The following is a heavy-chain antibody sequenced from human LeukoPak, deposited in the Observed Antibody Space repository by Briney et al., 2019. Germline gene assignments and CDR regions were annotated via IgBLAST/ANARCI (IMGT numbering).Heavy chain of an antibody. J-gene: IGHJ4*02. CDR1: GFTFSSYS. D-gene: IGHD4-17*01. CDR3: ARHLVTTVITRYFDY. CDR2: ISSSSSYI. V-gene: IGHV3-21*01. Sequence: GGSLRLSCAASGFTFSSYSMNWVRQAPGKGLEWVSSISSSSSYIYYADSVKGRFTISRDNAKNSLYLQMNSLRAEDTAVYYCARHLVTTVITRYFDYWGQGTLVTVSS.